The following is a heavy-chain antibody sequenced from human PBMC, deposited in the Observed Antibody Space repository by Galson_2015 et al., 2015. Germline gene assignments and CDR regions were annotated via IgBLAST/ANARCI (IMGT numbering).Heavy chain of an antibody. CDR2: IYPSDSKT. J-gene: IGHJ3*02. D-gene: IGHD3-10*01. CDR3: ARLWGVPNGFDM. V-gene: IGHV5-51*01. Sequence: VRQMSGRGLEWMGIIYPSDSKTRYSPSFQGQVNISADKSISTAYLQWSSLKASDTAIYYCARLWGVPNGFDMWGQGTMVTVSS.